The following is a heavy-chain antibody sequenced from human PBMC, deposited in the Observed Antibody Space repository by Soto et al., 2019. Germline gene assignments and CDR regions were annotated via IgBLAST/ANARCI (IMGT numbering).Heavy chain of an antibody. CDR3: ARPCSVCSSGGFDY. Sequence: SETLSLTCTVSGGSISSSSYYWGWIRQPPGKGLEWIGSIYYSGSTYYNPSLKSRVTISVDTSKNQFSLKLSSVTAADTAVYYCARPCSVCSSGGFDYWGQGTLVTVSS. CDR1: GGSISSSSYY. D-gene: IGHD6-19*01. J-gene: IGHJ4*02. CDR2: IYYSGST. V-gene: IGHV4-39*01.